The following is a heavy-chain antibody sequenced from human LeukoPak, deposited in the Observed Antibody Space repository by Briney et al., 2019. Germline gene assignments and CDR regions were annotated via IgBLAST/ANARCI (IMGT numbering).Heavy chain of an antibody. J-gene: IGHJ4*02. Sequence: PGGSLRLSCAASGFTFSSYSMNWVRQAPGKGLEWISYISSSGITMYYADSVKGRFTISRDNAKSSLYLQMNSLRAEDTAVYYCARDWSYYFDYWGQGTLVTVSS. CDR3: ARDWSYYFDY. CDR2: ISSSGITM. V-gene: IGHV3-48*04. CDR1: GFTFSSYS. D-gene: IGHD1-26*01.